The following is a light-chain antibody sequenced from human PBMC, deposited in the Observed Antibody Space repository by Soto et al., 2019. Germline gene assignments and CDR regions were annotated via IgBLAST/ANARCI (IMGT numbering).Light chain of an antibody. V-gene: IGLV7-43*01. CDR2: STS. CDR3: LLYHSGPYV. CDR1: TGAVTSDFY. Sequence: QTVVTQEPSLTVSPGGTVTLTCGSSTGAVTSDFYPNWFKQKPGQAPRKLIYSTSKKHSWTPARFSGSLLRGKAALTVSGVQTEDEAEYYCLLYHSGPYVFGTGTKLTVL. J-gene: IGLJ1*01.